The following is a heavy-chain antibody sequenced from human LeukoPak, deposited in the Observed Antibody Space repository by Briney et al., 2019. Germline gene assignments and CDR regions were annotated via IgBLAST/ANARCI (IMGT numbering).Heavy chain of an antibody. CDR2: ISAYNGNT. Sequence: ASVKVSCKASGYTFTSYGISWVRQAPGQGLEWMGWISAYNGNTNYAQKLQGRVTMTTDTSTSTAYMELRSPRSDDTAVYYCARDLRMVRGVPDDYYYYYYMDVWGKGTTVTVSS. D-gene: IGHD3-10*01. V-gene: IGHV1-18*01. J-gene: IGHJ6*03. CDR3: ARDLRMVRGVPDDYYYYYYMDV. CDR1: GYTFTSYG.